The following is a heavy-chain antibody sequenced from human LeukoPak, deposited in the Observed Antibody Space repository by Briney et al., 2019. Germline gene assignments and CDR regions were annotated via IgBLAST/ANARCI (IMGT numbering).Heavy chain of an antibody. Sequence: GGSLRLSCAASGFTFDDYAMHWVRQAPGKGLEWVSGISWNSGSIGYADSVKGRFTISRDNSKNTLYLQMNSLRAEDTAVYYCARNSLYCSGGSCYPDYWGQGTLVTVSS. D-gene: IGHD2-15*01. CDR2: ISWNSGSI. CDR3: ARNSLYCSGGSCYPDY. J-gene: IGHJ4*02. V-gene: IGHV3-9*01. CDR1: GFTFDDYA.